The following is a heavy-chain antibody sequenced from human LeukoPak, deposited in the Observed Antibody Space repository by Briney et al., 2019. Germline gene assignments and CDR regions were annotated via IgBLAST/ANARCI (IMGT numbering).Heavy chain of an antibody. J-gene: IGHJ4*02. D-gene: IGHD4-23*01. V-gene: IGHV3-30*19. CDR2: ISYDGSNK. CDR1: GFTFSNFC. CDR3: ARDRRGYAGNYFDY. Sequence: GGSLRLSCAASGFTFSNFCMAWVRQVPGQGLEWVAVISYDGSNKYYADSVKGRFTISRDNSKNTLYLQMNSLRAEDTAVYYCARDRRGYAGNYFDYWGQGTLVTVSS.